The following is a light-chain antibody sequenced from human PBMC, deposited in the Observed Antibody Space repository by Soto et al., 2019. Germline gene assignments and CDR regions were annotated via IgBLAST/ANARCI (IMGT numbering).Light chain of an antibody. CDR2: GNS. J-gene: IGLJ1*01. CDR1: SSNIGAGYD. Sequence: QSVLTQPPSVSGAPGQRVTFSCTGSSSNIGAGYDVHWYQQLPGTAPKLLIYGNSNRPSGVPDRFSGSKSGTSASLAITGLQAEDEADYYCQSYDNSLSGSYVFGTGTKV. V-gene: IGLV1-40*01. CDR3: QSYDNSLSGSYV.